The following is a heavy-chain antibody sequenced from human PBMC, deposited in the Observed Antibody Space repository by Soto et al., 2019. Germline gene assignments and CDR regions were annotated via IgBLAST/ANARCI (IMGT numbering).Heavy chain of an antibody. CDR1: GFTFSSYS. CDR3: ARDYSDFYDILTGYLGLR. J-gene: IGHJ3*01. Sequence: PGGSLRLSCAASGFTFSSYSMNWVRQAPGKGLEWVSSISSSSSYIYYADSVKGRFTISRDNAKNSLYLQMNSLRAEDTAVYYCARDYSDFYDILTGYLGLRWGQGTMVTVSS. CDR2: ISSSSSYI. D-gene: IGHD3-9*01. V-gene: IGHV3-21*01.